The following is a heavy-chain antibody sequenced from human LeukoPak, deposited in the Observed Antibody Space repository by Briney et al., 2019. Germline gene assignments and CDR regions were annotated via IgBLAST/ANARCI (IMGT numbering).Heavy chain of an antibody. CDR1: GGSISSYY. CDR2: INHSGSP. V-gene: IGHV4-34*01. Sequence: PSETLSLTCTVSGGSISSYYWSWLRQPPGKGLEWIGDINHSGSPKYNPSLKSRVTISVDTSKNQFFLNLSSLTAADTAVYYCVREVERAPWFDPWGQGTLVTVSS. J-gene: IGHJ5*02. D-gene: IGHD1-1*01. CDR3: VREVERAPWFDP.